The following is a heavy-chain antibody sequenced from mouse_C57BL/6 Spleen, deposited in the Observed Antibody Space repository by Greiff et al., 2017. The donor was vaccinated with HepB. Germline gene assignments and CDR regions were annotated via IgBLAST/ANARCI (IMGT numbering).Heavy chain of an antibody. CDR2: IYPSDSET. CDR1: GYTFTSYW. CDR3: ARKNRNLYYAMDY. J-gene: IGHJ4*01. Sequence: VQLQQPGAELVRPGSSVKLSCKASGYTFTSYWMDWVKQRPGQGLEWIGNIYPSDSETHYNQKFKDKATLTVDKSSSTAYMQLSSLTSEDSAVYYCARKNRNLYYAMDYWGQGTSVTVSS. V-gene: IGHV1-61*01.